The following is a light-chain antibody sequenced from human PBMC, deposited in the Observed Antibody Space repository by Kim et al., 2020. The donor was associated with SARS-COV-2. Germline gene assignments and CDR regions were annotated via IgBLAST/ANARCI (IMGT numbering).Light chain of an antibody. CDR1: SIGSKS. CDR2: YDS. Sequence: PGKTAMVSCGGNSIGSKSVHWYQQKSGQAPVLVLSYDSDRPSGLPERFSGSNSGNTATLTISRVEAGDEADYYCQVWDSSSDHRVVFGGGTKVTVL. J-gene: IGLJ2*01. CDR3: QVWDSSSDHRVV. V-gene: IGLV3-21*04.